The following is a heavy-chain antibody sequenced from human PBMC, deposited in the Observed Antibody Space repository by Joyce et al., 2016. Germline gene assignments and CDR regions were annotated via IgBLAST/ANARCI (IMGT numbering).Heavy chain of an antibody. CDR1: GFTFSNYG. Sequence: HGQLVESGGGVVQPGRSLRLSCAASGFTFSNYGMHWVRQAPGKGLEWVAVISDDGSNKHYGDSVKGRFTISRDNSKNTLYLQMNSLRAEDTAVYYCAGGILTGYFDYWGQGTLVTVSS. J-gene: IGHJ4*02. D-gene: IGHD3-9*01. CDR2: ISDDGSNK. V-gene: IGHV3-30*03. CDR3: AGGILTGYFDY.